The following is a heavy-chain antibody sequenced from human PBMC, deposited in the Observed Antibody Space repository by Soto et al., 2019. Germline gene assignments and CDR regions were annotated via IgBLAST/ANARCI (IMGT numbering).Heavy chain of an antibody. CDR2: VNPNSGET. CDR1: GHNLNKYD. D-gene: IGHD3-22*01. J-gene: IGHJ5*02. V-gene: IGHV1-8*01. CDR3: SDTSGP. Sequence: ASVKVSCKASGHNLNKYDSNWVRNVPGQGLEWMGWVNPNSGETGFAQKFQGRITMTRNTSINTVYMELKSLRSDDTAVYFCSDTSGPWGQGTLVTVSS.